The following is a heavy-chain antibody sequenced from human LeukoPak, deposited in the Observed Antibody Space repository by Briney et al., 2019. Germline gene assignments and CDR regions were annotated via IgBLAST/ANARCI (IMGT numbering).Heavy chain of an antibody. J-gene: IGHJ4*02. CDR3: ARAPSYDSSGYPMDY. Sequence: ASVKVSCKASGYTFTGYGISWVRQAPGQGLEWMGWISAYNGNTNYAQKLQGRVTMTTDTSTSTAYMELRSLRSDDTAVYYCARAPSYDSSGYPMDYCGQGTLVTVSS. CDR2: ISAYNGNT. CDR1: GYTFTGYG. D-gene: IGHD3-22*01. V-gene: IGHV1-18*01.